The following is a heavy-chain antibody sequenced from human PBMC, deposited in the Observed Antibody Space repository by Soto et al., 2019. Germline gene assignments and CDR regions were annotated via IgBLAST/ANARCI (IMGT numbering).Heavy chain of an antibody. CDR1: GFTFSNAW. V-gene: IGHV3-15*07. Sequence: EVQLVESGGGLVKPGGSLRLSCAASGFTFSNAWMNWVRQAPGKGLEWVGRIKSKTDGGTTDYAAPVKGRFTISRDDSKNTLYLQMNSLKTEDTAVYYCTTEVPYSSSPVGTLVPLYYCGMDVWGQGTTVTVSS. D-gene: IGHD6-13*01. CDR2: IKSKTDGGTT. CDR3: TTEVPYSSSPVGTLVPLYYCGMDV. J-gene: IGHJ6*02.